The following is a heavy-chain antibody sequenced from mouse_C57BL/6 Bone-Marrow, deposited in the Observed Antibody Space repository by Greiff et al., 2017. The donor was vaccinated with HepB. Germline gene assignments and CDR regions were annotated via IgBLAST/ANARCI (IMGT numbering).Heavy chain of an antibody. J-gene: IGHJ2*01. D-gene: IGHD1-1*01. V-gene: IGHV1-80*01. CDR2: IYPGDGDT. CDR1: GYAFSSYW. CDR3: SRSDITTVVAGDY. Sequence: QVQLKQSGAELVKPGASVKISCKASGYAFSSYWMNWVKQRPGKGLEWIGQIYPGDGDTNYNGKFKGKATLTADKSSSTADMQLSSLTSEDSAVYFCSRSDITTVVAGDYWGQGTTLTVSS.